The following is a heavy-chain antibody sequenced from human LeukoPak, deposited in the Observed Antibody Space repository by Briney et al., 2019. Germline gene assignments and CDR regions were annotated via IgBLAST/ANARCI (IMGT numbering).Heavy chain of an antibody. J-gene: IGHJ4*02. CDR3: ARDDNFSSDS. V-gene: IGHV3-7*05. CDR2: IKQDGSEK. D-gene: IGHD1-20*01. CDR1: KFTFRNYW. Sequence: PGGSLRLSCAASKFTFRNYWMSWVRQAPGKGLEWVANIKQDGSEKYYVDSVKGRFTISRDNVENSLYLQMNSLRAEDTAVYYCARDDNFSSDSWGQGTLVTVSS.